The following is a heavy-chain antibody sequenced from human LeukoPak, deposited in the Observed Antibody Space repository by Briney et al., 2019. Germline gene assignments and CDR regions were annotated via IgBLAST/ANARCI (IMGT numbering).Heavy chain of an antibody. CDR3: ARSEYSYGAVAFDI. Sequence: SETLSLTCTVSGGSISSYYWSWIRQPPRKGLEWIGYIYYSGSTNYSPSLKSRVTISVDTSKNQFSLKLSSVTAAATAVYYCARSEYSYGAVAFDIWGQGTMVTVSS. CDR1: GGSISSYY. CDR2: IYYSGST. V-gene: IGHV4-59*01. D-gene: IGHD5-18*01. J-gene: IGHJ3*02.